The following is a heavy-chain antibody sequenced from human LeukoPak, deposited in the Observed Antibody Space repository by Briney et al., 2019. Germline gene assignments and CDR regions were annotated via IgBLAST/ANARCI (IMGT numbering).Heavy chain of an antibody. CDR2: ISSSSYI. Sequence: GGSLRLSCPASGFIFSDYYMSWIRQAPGKGLEWVSYISSSSYINYADSVKGRFTISRGNAKNSLYLQMNSLRAEDTAVYYCARVSCGDSGYFDYWGQGTLVTVSS. D-gene: IGHD4-17*01. CDR3: ARVSCGDSGYFDY. V-gene: IGHV3-11*06. CDR1: GFIFSDYY. J-gene: IGHJ4*02.